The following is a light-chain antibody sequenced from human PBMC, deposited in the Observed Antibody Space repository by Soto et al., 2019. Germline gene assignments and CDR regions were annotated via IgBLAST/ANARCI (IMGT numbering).Light chain of an antibody. V-gene: IGKV1-33*01. CDR3: QRYDSVPPT. CDR1: HDIKKY. CDR2: DAS. J-gene: IGKJ5*01. Sequence: DLQMTQSPSSLSASVGDRVTITCQASHDIKKYLNWYQEKPGKAPKLLIFDASNLQTGVPSRFSGSGSGTHFTFTINSLQPEDIATYYCQRYDSVPPTFGQGTRLDIK.